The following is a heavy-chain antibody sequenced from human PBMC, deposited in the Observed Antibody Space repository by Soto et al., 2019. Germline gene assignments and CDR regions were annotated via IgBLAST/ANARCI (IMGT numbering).Heavy chain of an antibody. CDR1: GYIFTNYG. CDR2: ISGDNGET. Sequence: QVHLVQSGPEVKKPGASVKVSCKASGYIFTNYGVIWVRQAPGHGLEWMGWISGDNGETNHAQNLQGRVTMPTDTCSTTAYMELGSLTSDDAAVYYCEGGGGGFEDYWRQGTLVTVSS. V-gene: IGHV1-18*01. J-gene: IGHJ4*02. D-gene: IGHD3-16*01. CDR3: EGGGGGFEDY.